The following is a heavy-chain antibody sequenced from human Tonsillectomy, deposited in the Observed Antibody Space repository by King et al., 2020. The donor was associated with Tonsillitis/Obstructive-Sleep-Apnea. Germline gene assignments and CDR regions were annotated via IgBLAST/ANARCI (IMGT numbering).Heavy chain of an antibody. Sequence: VQLVESGSELKKPGASVKVSCKASGYTFTSYAMNWVRQAPGQGLEWMGWISTNTGNPTYAQGFTGRFVFSLDTSVSTAYLQISSLKAEDTAVYYCARGGYCSSSSCYNWSFDLWGRGTLVTVSS. CDR3: ARGGYCSSSSCYNWSFDL. J-gene: IGHJ2*01. CDR2: ISTNTGNP. D-gene: IGHD2-2*02. V-gene: IGHV7-4-1*02. CDR1: GYTFTSYA.